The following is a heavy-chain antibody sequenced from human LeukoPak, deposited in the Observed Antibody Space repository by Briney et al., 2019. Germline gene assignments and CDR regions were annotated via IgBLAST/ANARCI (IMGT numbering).Heavy chain of an antibody. J-gene: IGHJ6*03. D-gene: IGHD1-26*01. V-gene: IGHV3-30-3*01. CDR2: ISYDGINK. CDR1: GFTFSNYV. CDR3: AGSPPYYYRAV. Sequence: PGESLRLSCEASGFTFSNYVIHWVRQAPGKGLEWLAVISYDGINKYYADSVKGRFTISRDHSKTTVDLQMDSLGGADTAVYYFAGSPPYYYRAVWGRGTTVTVSS.